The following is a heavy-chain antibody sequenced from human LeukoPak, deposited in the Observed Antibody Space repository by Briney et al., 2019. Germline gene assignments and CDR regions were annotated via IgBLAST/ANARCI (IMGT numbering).Heavy chain of an antibody. CDR3: AKLSKVDSGSYLGFDY. J-gene: IGHJ4*02. V-gene: IGHV3-74*01. D-gene: IGHD1-26*01. CDR1: GFTFSSYW. CDR2: INSDGSST. Sequence: GGSLRLSCAASGFTFSSYWMHWVRQAPGKGLVWVSRINSDGSSTSYADSVKGRFTISRDNSKNTLYLQMNSLRAEDTAVYYCAKLSKVDSGSYLGFDYWGQGTLVTVSS.